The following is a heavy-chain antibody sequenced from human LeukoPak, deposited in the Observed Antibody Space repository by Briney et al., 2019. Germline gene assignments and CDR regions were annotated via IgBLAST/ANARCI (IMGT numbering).Heavy chain of an antibody. CDR1: GSTFTNYA. CDR3: ARGRGPPNSNRDFYYYYYMDV. D-gene: IGHD6-13*01. Sequence: ASVKVSCKASGSTFTNYARNWVRQAPGQRFGWMGGFNAANGHTKYSQEFQDRITITRDTFATTAYMEQSNLRSEDMALYYCARGRGPPNSNRDFYYYYYMDVWGTGTTVTVSS. J-gene: IGHJ6*03. CDR2: FNAANGHT. V-gene: IGHV1-3*03.